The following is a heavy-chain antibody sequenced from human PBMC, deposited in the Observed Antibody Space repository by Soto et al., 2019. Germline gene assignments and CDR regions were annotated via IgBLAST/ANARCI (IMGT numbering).Heavy chain of an antibody. CDR1: GFTFSSYA. D-gene: IGHD6-19*01. Sequence: LRLSCAASGFTFSSYAMTWVRQAPGKGLEWLSVISSTGSTYFADSVKGRFTISRDNSKNTLSLQMHSLRVDDTAVYYCAKVGSSAWYHNSYFDYWGQGTLVTVSS. J-gene: IGHJ4*02. V-gene: IGHV3-23*01. CDR2: ISSTGST. CDR3: AKVGSSAWYHNSYFDY.